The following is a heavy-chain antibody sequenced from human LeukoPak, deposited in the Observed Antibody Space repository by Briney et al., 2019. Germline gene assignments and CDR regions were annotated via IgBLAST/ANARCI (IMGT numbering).Heavy chain of an antibody. J-gene: IGHJ4*02. V-gene: IGHV3-7*01. CDR1: GFTFSSHW. CDR2: INQDGGEK. Sequence: GGYLRLSCAASGFTFSSHWMNWVRQAPGKGLEWVAHINQDGGEKFCVDSVKGRFTISRDNAKNSLYLQMNSLRAEDTATYYCARDSYRALEYWGQGTLVTVSS. D-gene: IGHD1-14*01. CDR3: ARDSYRALEY.